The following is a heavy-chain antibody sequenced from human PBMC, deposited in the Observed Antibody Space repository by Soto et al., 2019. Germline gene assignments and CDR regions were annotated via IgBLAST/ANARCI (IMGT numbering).Heavy chain of an antibody. D-gene: IGHD2-2*02. V-gene: IGHV4-34*01. Sequence: PSETLSLTCAVYGGSFSGYYWSWIRQPPGKGLEWIGEINHSGSTNYNPSLKSRVTISVDTSKNQFSLKLSSVTAADTAVYYCARFSGYCSSTSCYRLFDPWGQGTLVPVSS. CDR1: GGSFSGYY. CDR3: ARFSGYCSSTSCYRLFDP. CDR2: INHSGST. J-gene: IGHJ5*02.